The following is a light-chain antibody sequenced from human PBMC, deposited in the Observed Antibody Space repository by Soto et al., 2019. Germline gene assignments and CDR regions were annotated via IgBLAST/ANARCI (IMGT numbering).Light chain of an antibody. CDR3: QQYGAPPLT. CDR2: GGS. CDR1: QSVSSND. J-gene: IGKJ3*01. Sequence: EIVLTQSPGTLSLSPGERATLSCRASQSVSSNDLAWYQQRPGQAPRLLIYGGSTRATAVPDRFSGSGSGTDFALTISRLEPEDFAVYYCQQYGAPPLTFGPGTKVD. V-gene: IGKV3-20*01.